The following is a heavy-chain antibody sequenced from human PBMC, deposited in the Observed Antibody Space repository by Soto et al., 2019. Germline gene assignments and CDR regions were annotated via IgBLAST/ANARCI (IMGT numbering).Heavy chain of an antibody. D-gene: IGHD1-26*01. CDR2: IKSKTDGGTT. Sequence: EVQLVESGGGLVKPGGSLRLSCAASGFTFSNAWMNWVRQAPGKGLEWVGRIKSKTDGGTTDYAAPVKGRFTISRDDSRNTLYLQMNSLKTEDTAVYYCTTGLRHPSGSDKAPYWGQGTLVTVSS. J-gene: IGHJ4*02. V-gene: IGHV3-15*07. CDR1: GFTFSNAW. CDR3: TTGLRHPSGSDKAPY.